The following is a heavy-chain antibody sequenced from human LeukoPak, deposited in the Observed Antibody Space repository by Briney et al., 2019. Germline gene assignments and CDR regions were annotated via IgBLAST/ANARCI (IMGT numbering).Heavy chain of an antibody. CDR2: INKDGSEK. J-gene: IGHJ4*02. CDR1: GMNNYW. CDR3: ATDLNWVSH. Sequence: PGESLRLSCIGSGMNNYWMTWVRQAPGKGLESVANINKDGSEKYYLDSVKGRITISRDNIKNCVFLQINSLRAEDTGIYYCATDLNWVSHWGQGTLVTVSS. V-gene: IGHV3-7*01. D-gene: IGHD3-16*01.